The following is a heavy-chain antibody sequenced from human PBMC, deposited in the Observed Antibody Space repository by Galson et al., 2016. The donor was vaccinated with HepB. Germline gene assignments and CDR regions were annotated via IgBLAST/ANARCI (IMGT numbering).Heavy chain of an antibody. CDR3: ARAHFPGSGNYYEPLFDS. J-gene: IGHJ4*02. Sequence: TLSLTCTVSGGPISSAAPYWRWLRQFPGKGLEWIGYIYYNGHTYYNLSLKRRVTISVDTSENQLSLKLRSVTGADTAVYFCARAHFPGSGNYYEPLFDSWGQGTLATVSS. D-gene: IGHD3-10*01. V-gene: IGHV4-31*03. CDR1: GGPISSAAPY. CDR2: IYYNGHT.